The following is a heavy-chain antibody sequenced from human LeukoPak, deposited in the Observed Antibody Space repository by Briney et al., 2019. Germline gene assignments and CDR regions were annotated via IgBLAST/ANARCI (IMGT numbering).Heavy chain of an antibody. D-gene: IGHD3-22*01. CDR3: TRHGDPPYYYDSTILPDAFDI. V-gene: IGHV3-73*01. CDR1: GFTFSNAW. CDR2: IRSKANSYAT. J-gene: IGHJ3*02. Sequence: PGGSLRLSCAASGFTFSNAWMSWVRQAPGKGLEWVGRIRSKANSYATAYAASVKGRFTISRDDSKNTAYLQMNSLKTEDTAVYYCTRHGDPPYYYDSTILPDAFDIWGQGTMVTVSS.